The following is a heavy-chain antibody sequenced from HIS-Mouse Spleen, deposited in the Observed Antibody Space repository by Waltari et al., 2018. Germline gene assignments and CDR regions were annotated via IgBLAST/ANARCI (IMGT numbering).Heavy chain of an antibody. J-gene: IGHJ4*02. CDR3: ARGGSGLELYDY. Sequence: QLQLQESGPGLVKPSETLSLTCTVSGGSISSSSYYWGWIRQPPGKGLEWIGSIDYSGRTYDNPSIKSRGTISVDTSKNQFSLKLSSVTAADTAVYYCARGGSGLELYDYWGQGTLVTVSS. CDR2: IDYSGRT. D-gene: IGHD1-7*01. V-gene: IGHV4-39*07. CDR1: GGSISSSSYY.